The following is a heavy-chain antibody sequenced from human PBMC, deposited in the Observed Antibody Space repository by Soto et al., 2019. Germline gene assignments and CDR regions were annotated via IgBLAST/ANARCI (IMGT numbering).Heavy chain of an antibody. CDR1: GFTFSSYA. CDR3: AKVTGKSLEVPAALYYYYGMDV. Sequence: EVQLLESGGGLVQPGGSLRLSCAASGFTFSSYAMSWVRQAPGKGLEWVSAISGSGGSTYYADSVKGRFTISRDNSKNTLYLQMNSLRAEDTAVYYCAKVTGKSLEVPAALYYYYGMDVWGQGTTVTVSS. D-gene: IGHD2-2*01. CDR2: ISGSGGST. V-gene: IGHV3-23*01. J-gene: IGHJ6*02.